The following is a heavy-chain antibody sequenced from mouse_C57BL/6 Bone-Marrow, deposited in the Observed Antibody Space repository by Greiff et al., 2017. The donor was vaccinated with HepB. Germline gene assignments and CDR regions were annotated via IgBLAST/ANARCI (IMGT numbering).Heavy chain of an antibody. J-gene: IGHJ4*01. CDR1: GFNIKNTY. V-gene: IGHV14-3*01. CDR2: IDPANGNT. D-gene: IGHD2-3*01. Sequence: VAELVRPGASVKLSCTASGFNIKNTYMHWVKQRPEQGLEWIGRIDPANGNTKYAPEFQGKATITADTSSNTAYLQLSSLTSEDTAIYYCARTPIYALYAMDYWGQGTSVTVSS. CDR3: ARTPIYALYAMDY.